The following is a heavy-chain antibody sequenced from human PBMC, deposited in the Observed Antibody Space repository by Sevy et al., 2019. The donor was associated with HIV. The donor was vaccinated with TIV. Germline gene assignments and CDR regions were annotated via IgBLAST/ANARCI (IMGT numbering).Heavy chain of an antibody. D-gene: IGHD2-15*01. J-gene: IGHJ4*02. Sequence: SETLSLTCTVSGGSISSYYWSWIRQPPGKGLEWIGYIYYSGSNNYNPSLKSRVTISVDTSKNQFTLKLSSVTAADTAVYYCARQVGDIVVAYFDYWGQGTLVTVSS. CDR1: GGSISSYY. CDR3: ARQVGDIVVAYFDY. CDR2: IYYSGSN. V-gene: IGHV4-59*08.